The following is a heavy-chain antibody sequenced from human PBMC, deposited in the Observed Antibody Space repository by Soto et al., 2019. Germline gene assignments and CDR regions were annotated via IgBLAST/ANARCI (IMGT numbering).Heavy chain of an antibody. V-gene: IGHV4-38-2*01. J-gene: IGHJ4*02. CDR3: ARSSGYVPGGY. CDR2: IHHSGST. CDR1: GYPISSGYY. D-gene: IGHD5-12*01. Sequence: TLSLTCAVSGYPISSGYYWGWIRQPPGRGLEWIGIIHHSGSTYYNPSLRSRITISVDTSKNQFSLKMPSVTAADTAVYYCARSSGYVPGGYWGQGILVTVSS.